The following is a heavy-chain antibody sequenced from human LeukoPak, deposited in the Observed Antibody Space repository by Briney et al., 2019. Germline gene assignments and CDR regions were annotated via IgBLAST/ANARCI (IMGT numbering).Heavy chain of an antibody. V-gene: IGHV4-39*07. Sequence: SETLSLTCTVSGDSISSSSYYWSWIRQPPGKGLEWIGEINHSGSTNYNPSLKSRVTISVDTSKNQFSLKLSSVTAADTAVYYCARGSSSWFFDYWGQGTLVTVSS. CDR2: INHSGST. CDR3: ARGSSSWFFDY. D-gene: IGHD6-13*01. CDR1: GDSISSSSYY. J-gene: IGHJ4*02.